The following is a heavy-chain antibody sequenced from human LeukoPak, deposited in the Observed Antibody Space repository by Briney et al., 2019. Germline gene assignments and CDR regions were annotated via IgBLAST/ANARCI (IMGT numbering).Heavy chain of an antibody. D-gene: IGHD3-16*01. CDR1: GGTFSSYA. CDR2: IIPIFGTA. Sequence: SVKVSCKASGGTFSSYAISWVRQAPGQGPEWMGGIIPIFGTANYAQKFQGRVTITADKSTSTAYMELSSLRSEDTAVYYCARVGGGGDYVGYWGQGTLVTVSS. CDR3: ARVGGGGDYVGY. V-gene: IGHV1-69*06. J-gene: IGHJ4*02.